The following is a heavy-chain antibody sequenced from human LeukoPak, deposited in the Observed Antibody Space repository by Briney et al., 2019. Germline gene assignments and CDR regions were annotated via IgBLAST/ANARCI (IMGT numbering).Heavy chain of an antibody. V-gene: IGHV4-38-2*01. J-gene: IGHJ3*02. CDR3: ARLWSGYFDDDAFDI. D-gene: IGHD3-3*01. CDR1: GYSISSGYY. CDR2: FSHSGST. Sequence: PSETLSLTCAVSGYSISSGYYWGWIRQPPGKGLEWIGSFSHSGSTHYNPSLKSRVTISLDTSKNQFPLKLSSVTAADTAVYYCARLWSGYFDDDAFDIWGQGTMVTVSS.